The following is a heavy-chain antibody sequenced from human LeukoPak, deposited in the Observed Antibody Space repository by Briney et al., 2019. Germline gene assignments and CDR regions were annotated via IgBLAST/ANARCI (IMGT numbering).Heavy chain of an antibody. D-gene: IGHD3-22*01. V-gene: IGHV4-59*08. CDR3: AKTEAYYYDSSGYYFDY. J-gene: IGHJ4*02. CDR1: GGSLSSYY. CDR2: IYYSGST. Sequence: SETLSLTCTVSGGSLSSYYWSWIRQPPGKGLEWIGYIYYSGSTNYNPSLKSRVTISVDTSKNQFSLKLSSVTAADTAVYYCAKTEAYYYDSSGYYFDYWGQGTLVTVSS.